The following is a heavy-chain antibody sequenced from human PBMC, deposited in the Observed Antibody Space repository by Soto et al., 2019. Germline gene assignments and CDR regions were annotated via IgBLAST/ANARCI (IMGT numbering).Heavy chain of an antibody. CDR3: ATPTDYYDSLGFDY. D-gene: IGHD3-22*01. Sequence: EVQLLESGGGLVQPGGSLRLSCAASGFTFSSYAISWVRQAPGKGLEWVSGISATGGITYYAESVKGRFTISRDNSKNTLYLQMNSLRAEDTAVYYCATPTDYYDSLGFDYWGQGALVTVSS. V-gene: IGHV3-23*01. CDR2: ISATGGIT. CDR1: GFTFSSYA. J-gene: IGHJ4*02.